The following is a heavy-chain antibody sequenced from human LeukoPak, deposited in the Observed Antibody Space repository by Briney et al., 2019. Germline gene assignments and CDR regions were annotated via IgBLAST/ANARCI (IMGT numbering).Heavy chain of an antibody. J-gene: IGHJ5*02. V-gene: IGHV3-43D*03. CDR3: ARDSSGWYHWFDP. Sequence: GGSLRLSCAASGFTFDDYAMHWVRQAPGKGLEWVSLISWDGGSTYYADSVKGRFTISRDNAKNSLYLQMNSLRAEDTAVYYCARDSSGWYHWFDPWGQGTLVTVSS. CDR1: GFTFDDYA. CDR2: ISWDGGST. D-gene: IGHD6-19*01.